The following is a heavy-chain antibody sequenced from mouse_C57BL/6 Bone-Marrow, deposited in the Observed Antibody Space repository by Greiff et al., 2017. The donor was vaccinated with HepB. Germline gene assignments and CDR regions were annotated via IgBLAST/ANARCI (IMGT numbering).Heavy chain of an antibody. V-gene: IGHV1-82*01. Sequence: LQESGPELVKPGASVKISCKASGYAFSSSWMNWVKQRPGKGLEWIGRIYPGDGDTNYNGKFKGKATLTADKSSSTAYMQLSSLTSEDSAVYFCARRKLRNYAMDYWGQGTSVTVSS. CDR1: GYAFSSSW. CDR3: ARRKLRNYAMDY. CDR2: IYPGDGDT. J-gene: IGHJ4*01. D-gene: IGHD1-1*01.